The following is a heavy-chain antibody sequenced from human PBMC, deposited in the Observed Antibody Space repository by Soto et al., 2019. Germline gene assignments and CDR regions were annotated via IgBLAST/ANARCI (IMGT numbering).Heavy chain of an antibody. J-gene: IGHJ4*02. Sequence: GGSLRLSCAASGFTFSSYAMTWVRRAPGRGLEWVSTIRASSGYTYYADSVKGRFTVSRDNSKNMLFLQMNSLRAEDTAVYYCARDRLTTFIYFDYWGQGTLVTVSS. V-gene: IGHV3-23*01. CDR2: IRASSGYT. CDR3: ARDRLTTFIYFDY. CDR1: GFTFSSYA. D-gene: IGHD4-4*01.